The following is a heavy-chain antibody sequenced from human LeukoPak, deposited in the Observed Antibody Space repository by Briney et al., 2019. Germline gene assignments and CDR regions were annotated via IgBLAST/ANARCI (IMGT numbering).Heavy chain of an antibody. CDR1: GYTFTGYY. CDR3: ARVGGVGYCSGGSCYAIDY. D-gene: IGHD2-15*01. CDR2: INPNSGGT. J-gene: IGHJ4*02. Sequence: ASVKVSCKASGYTFTGYYMHWVRQAPGQGLEWMGWINPNSGGTNYAQKFQGRVTMTRDTSISTAYMGLSRLRSDDTAVYYCARVGGVGYCSGGSCYAIDYWGQGTLVTVSS. V-gene: IGHV1-2*02.